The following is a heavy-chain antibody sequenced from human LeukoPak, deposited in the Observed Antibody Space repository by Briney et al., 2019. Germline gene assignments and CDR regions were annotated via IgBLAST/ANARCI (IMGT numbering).Heavy chain of an antibody. D-gene: IGHD5-24*01. Sequence: SETLSLTCAVYGGSFSGYYWSWIRQPPGKGLEWIGEINHSGSTNYNPSLKSRVTISVDTSKNQFSLKLSSVTVADTAVYYCARGDGYNYAYFDYWGQGTLVTVSS. J-gene: IGHJ4*02. CDR2: INHSGST. CDR3: ARGDGYNYAYFDY. CDR1: GGSFSGYY. V-gene: IGHV4-34*01.